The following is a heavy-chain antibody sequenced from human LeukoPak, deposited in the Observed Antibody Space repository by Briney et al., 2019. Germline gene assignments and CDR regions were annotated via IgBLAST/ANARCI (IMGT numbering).Heavy chain of an antibody. J-gene: IGHJ4*02. CDR1: GFTFSSYW. CDR2: IRYDGSTS. CDR3: AKTDHFDS. V-gene: IGHV3-74*01. Sequence: GGSLRLSRAASGFTFSSYWMSWVRQAPGKGLVWVSRIRYDGSTSAYADSVKGRFTISRDNAKNTLYLQMNSLRDEDTAVYYCAKTDHFDSWGQGTLVTVAS. D-gene: IGHD1-1*01.